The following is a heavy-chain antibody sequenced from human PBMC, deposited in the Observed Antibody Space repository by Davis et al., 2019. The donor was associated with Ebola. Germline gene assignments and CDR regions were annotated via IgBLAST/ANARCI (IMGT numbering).Heavy chain of an antibody. CDR3: AKEDVGLYGSGSSLDY. Sequence: PGGSLRLSCAASGFTFSRYGMHWVRQAPGEGLEWVAFIPYDGSIKYYVDSVKGRFTISRDNSKNTLYLQMNRLRAGDTAVYYCAKEDVGLYGSGSSLDYWGQGTLVTVSS. J-gene: IGHJ4*02. CDR2: IPYDGSIK. CDR1: GFTFSRYG. D-gene: IGHD3-10*01. V-gene: IGHV3-30*02.